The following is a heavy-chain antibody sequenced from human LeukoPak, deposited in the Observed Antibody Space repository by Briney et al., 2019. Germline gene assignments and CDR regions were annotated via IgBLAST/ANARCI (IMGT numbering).Heavy chain of an antibody. Sequence: GGSLRLSCAASGFTFSSYAMSWVRQAPGKGLEWVSAISGSGGSTYYADSVKGRFTISRDNSKNTLYLQMNSLGAEDTAVYYCAKLGPPMVRGVIGLNWFDPWGQGTLVTVSS. D-gene: IGHD3-10*01. V-gene: IGHV3-23*01. CDR3: AKLGPPMVRGVIGLNWFDP. CDR1: GFTFSSYA. CDR2: ISGSGGST. J-gene: IGHJ5*02.